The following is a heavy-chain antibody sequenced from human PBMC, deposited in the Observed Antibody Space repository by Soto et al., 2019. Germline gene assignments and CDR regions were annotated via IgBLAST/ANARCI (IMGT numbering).Heavy chain of an antibody. V-gene: IGHV5-10-1*01. CDR2: IDPSDSYT. D-gene: IGHD3-22*01. CDR3: ARLREFFSDSTGHYYVDS. Sequence: ESLKISCEGSGYTFTSYWITWVRQMPGKGLEWMGRIDPSDSYTNYSPSFQGHVTLSVDKSITAAYLQWSSLKASDTAIYYCARLREFFSDSTGHYYVDSWGQGTLVTVSS. CDR1: GYTFTSYW. J-gene: IGHJ4*02.